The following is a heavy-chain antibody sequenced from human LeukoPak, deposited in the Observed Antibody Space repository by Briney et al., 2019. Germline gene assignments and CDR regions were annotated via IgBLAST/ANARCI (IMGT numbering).Heavy chain of an antibody. V-gene: IGHV3-30-3*01. CDR1: GFTFSSYA. J-gene: IGHJ6*02. D-gene: IGHD2-2*01. Sequence: GGSLRLSCAASGFTFSSYAMHWVRQAPGKGLEWVAVISYDGSNKYYADSVKGRFTLSRDNSKNTLYLQMNSLRAEDTAVYYCASFEGYCSSTSCYFGGPWDYYYGMAGGGQGTTVTVSS. CDR3: ASFEGYCSSTSCYFGGPWDYYYGMAG. CDR2: ISYDGSNK.